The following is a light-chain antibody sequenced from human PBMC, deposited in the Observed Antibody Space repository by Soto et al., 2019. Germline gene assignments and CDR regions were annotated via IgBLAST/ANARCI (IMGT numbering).Light chain of an antibody. CDR2: RSN. CDR3: AEWDDSLYGPV. Sequence: QSVLTQPPSASGTPGQRVTISCSGSRSNIGSNPVNWYQQLPGKAPKLLIYRSNERPSGVPDRFSGSKSGTSASLAISGLRCEDEADYYCAEWDDSLYGPVFGGGTKLTVL. V-gene: IGLV1-44*01. J-gene: IGLJ2*01. CDR1: RSNIGSNP.